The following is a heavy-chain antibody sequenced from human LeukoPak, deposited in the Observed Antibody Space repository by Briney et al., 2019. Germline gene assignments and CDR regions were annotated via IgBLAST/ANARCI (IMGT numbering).Heavy chain of an antibody. CDR2: IYPSDSDT. J-gene: IGHJ4*02. V-gene: IGHV5-51*01. D-gene: IGHD3/OR15-3a*01. CDR3: VRQPNLDW. Sequence: GESLKISCQGSGYTFTTYWIGWVRQMPGKSLEVMGIIYPSDSDTIYCPSFQGQITLSVDNFLNPAFLQGSSLKASDRAMYYCVRQPNLDWWGQGTLVTVSS. CDR1: GYTFTTYW.